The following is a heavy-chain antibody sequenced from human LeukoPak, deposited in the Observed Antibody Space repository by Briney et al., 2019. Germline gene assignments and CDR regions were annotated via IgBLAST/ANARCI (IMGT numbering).Heavy chain of an antibody. J-gene: IGHJ4*02. Sequence: ASVKVSCKASGGTFSSYAISWVRQAPGQGLEWMGRIIPILGIANYAQKFQGRATITADKSTSTAYMELSSLRSEDTAVYYCARDGPPLSIVPTKPFDYWGQGTLVTVSS. D-gene: IGHD5-12*01. CDR1: GGTFSSYA. CDR2: IIPILGIA. CDR3: ARDGPPLSIVPTKPFDY. V-gene: IGHV1-69*04.